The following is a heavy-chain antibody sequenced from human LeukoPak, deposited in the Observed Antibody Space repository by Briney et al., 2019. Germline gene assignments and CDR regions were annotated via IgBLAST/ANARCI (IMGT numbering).Heavy chain of an antibody. CDR3: ARTQTPGIAAAGTIYYYYMDV. V-gene: IGHV3-20*04. Sequence: GGSLRLSCAASGFTFGDYGMSWVRQAPGKGLEWVSGINWNGGSTGYADSMKGRFTISRDNAKNSLYLQMNSLRAEDTALYYCARTQTPGIAAAGTIYYYYMDVWGKGTTVTVSS. CDR1: GFTFGDYG. J-gene: IGHJ6*03. D-gene: IGHD6-13*01. CDR2: INWNGGST.